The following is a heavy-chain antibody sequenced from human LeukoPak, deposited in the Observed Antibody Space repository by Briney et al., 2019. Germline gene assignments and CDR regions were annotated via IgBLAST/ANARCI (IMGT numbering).Heavy chain of an antibody. D-gene: IGHD2-2*01. CDR3: ARLQLLHFQSYYYLDV. CDR1: GGSFSSYS. J-gene: IGHJ6*03. Sequence: SETLSLTCVVYGGSFSSYSWSWIRQPPGKGLEWIGKINHIGSANYNPSLKSRATISIDTSKSQFSLKLSSVTAADTAVYYCARLQLLHFQSYYYLDVWGKGTTVTVSS. CDR2: INHIGSA. V-gene: IGHV4-34*01.